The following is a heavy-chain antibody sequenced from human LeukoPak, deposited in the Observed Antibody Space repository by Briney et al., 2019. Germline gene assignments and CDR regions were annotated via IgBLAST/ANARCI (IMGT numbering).Heavy chain of an antibody. CDR3: ATAGVDIVVVPAAMAFQH. CDR1: GYTFAGYY. CDR2: FDPEDGET. Sequence: ASVKVSCKASGYTFAGYYIHWVRQAPGKGLEWMGGFDPEDGETIYAQKFQGRVTMTEDTSTDTAYMELSSLRSEDTAVYYCATAGVDIVVVPAAMAFQHWGQGTLVTVSS. D-gene: IGHD2-2*01. J-gene: IGHJ1*01. V-gene: IGHV1-24*01.